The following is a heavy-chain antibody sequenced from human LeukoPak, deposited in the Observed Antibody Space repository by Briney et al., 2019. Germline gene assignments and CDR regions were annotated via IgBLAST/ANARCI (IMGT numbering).Heavy chain of an antibody. CDR2: INHSGDI. J-gene: IGHJ1*01. CDR1: GGSFSGHY. V-gene: IGHV4-34*01. CDR3: ASGMIPFQE. Sequence: SETLSLTCAVYGGSFSGHYWSWIRQPPGKGLEWIGEINHSGDINYNPSLKSRVSISIDTSKNQFSPDVTSVTAADTAIYYCASGMIPFQEWGQGDLVIVSS. D-gene: IGHD3-22*01.